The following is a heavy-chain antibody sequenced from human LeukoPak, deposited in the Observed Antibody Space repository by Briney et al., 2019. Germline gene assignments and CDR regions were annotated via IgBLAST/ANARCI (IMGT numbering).Heavy chain of an antibody. Sequence: PGGSLRLSCAASGFTFSSYSMNWVRQAPGKGLEWVSCITSSSSYIYYADSLKGRFTISRDNAKNSLYLQMNSLRAEDTAVYYCARVLTSGSSGWYSDYWGQGTLVTVSS. D-gene: IGHD6-19*01. CDR1: GFTFSSYS. CDR2: ITSSSSYI. V-gene: IGHV3-21*01. J-gene: IGHJ4*02. CDR3: ARVLTSGSSGWYSDY.